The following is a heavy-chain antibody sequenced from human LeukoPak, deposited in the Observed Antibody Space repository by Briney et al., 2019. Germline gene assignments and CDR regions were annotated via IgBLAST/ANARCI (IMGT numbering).Heavy chain of an antibody. CDR2: ISDSGDT. D-gene: IGHD3-22*01. Sequence: PETLSLTCTVSGGSISSYYWSWFRQPPGKGLEWIGHISDSGDTNYNPSLKSRITISVDPSKNQFSLKLSSVTAADTAVYYCARDSYYDSSGYFNDTFDMWGQGTVVTVSS. V-gene: IGHV4-59*01. J-gene: IGHJ3*02. CDR1: GGSISSYY. CDR3: ARDSYYDSSGYFNDTFDM.